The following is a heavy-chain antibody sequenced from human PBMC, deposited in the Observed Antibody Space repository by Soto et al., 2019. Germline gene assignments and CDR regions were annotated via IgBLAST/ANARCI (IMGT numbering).Heavy chain of an antibody. D-gene: IGHD1-26*01. CDR3: ARALVGASLVGGRYYGMDV. V-gene: IGHV1-69*01. J-gene: IGHJ6*02. CDR2: IIPIFGTA. CDR1: GGTFSSYA. Sequence: QVQLVQSGAEVKKPGSSVKVSCNASGGTFSSYAISWVRHAPGQGLEWMGGIIPIFGTANYAQKFQGRVTITADESTSTAYMELSSLRSEDTAVYYCARALVGASLVGGRYYGMDVWGQGTTVTVSS.